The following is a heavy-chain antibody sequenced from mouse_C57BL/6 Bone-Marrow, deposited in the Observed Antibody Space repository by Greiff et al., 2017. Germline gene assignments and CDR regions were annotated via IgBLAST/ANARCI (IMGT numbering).Heavy chain of an antibody. CDR2: IDPENGDT. Sequence: EVQLQQSGAELVRPGASVKLSCTASGFNIKDDYMHWVKQRPEQGLEWIGWIDPENGDTEYASKFQGKATITADTSSNTAYLQLSSLTSEDTAVYYCTTSPYYYGSVMDYWGQGTSVTVSS. CDR3: TTSPYYYGSVMDY. D-gene: IGHD1-1*01. CDR1: GFNIKDDY. J-gene: IGHJ4*01. V-gene: IGHV14-4*01.